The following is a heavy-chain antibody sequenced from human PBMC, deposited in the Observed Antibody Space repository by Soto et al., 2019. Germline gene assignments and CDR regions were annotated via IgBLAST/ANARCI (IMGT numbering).Heavy chain of an antibody. Sequence: PSETLSLTCTVSGGSISGSSNFWGCIRQPPGKGLEWIGSIFSRGTTYYNPSLMSRVAISVETSRNQFSLNLRSVTAADTAVYYCVRNVVDSATPSFDYWGQGILVTVSS. D-gene: IGHD1-1*01. V-gene: IGHV4-39*01. CDR1: GGSISGSSNF. CDR2: IFSRGTT. J-gene: IGHJ4*02. CDR3: VRNVVDSATPSFDY.